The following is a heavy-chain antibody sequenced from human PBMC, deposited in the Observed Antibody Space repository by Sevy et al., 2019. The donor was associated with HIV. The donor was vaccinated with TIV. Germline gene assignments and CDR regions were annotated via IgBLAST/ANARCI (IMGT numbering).Heavy chain of an antibody. CDR3: AKDQDNNWLDP. CDR1: GFTFSIYA. D-gene: IGHD2-15*01. J-gene: IGHJ5*02. CDR2: ISVSGGNT. V-gene: IGHV3-23*01. Sequence: GGSLRLSCAASGFTFSIYALTWVRQAPGRGLEWVSSISVSGGNTYYADSVKGRFTISRDNSKNTLDLQMNSLRAEDTAVYYWAKDQDNNWLDPWGQGTLVTVSS.